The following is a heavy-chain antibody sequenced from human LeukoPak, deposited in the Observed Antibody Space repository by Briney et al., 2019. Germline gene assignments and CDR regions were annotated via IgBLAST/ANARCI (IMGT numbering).Heavy chain of an antibody. V-gene: IGHV3-7*03. D-gene: IGHD6-6*01. CDR1: GFTFSSYW. CDR2: IKQDGSEK. Sequence: PGGPLRLSCAASGFTFSSYWMSWVRQAPGKGLEWVANIKQDGSEKYYVDSVKGRFTISRDNAKNSLYLQMNSLRAEDTAVYYCAREPLYSSSTGADYWGQGTLVTVSS. J-gene: IGHJ4*02. CDR3: AREPLYSSSTGADY.